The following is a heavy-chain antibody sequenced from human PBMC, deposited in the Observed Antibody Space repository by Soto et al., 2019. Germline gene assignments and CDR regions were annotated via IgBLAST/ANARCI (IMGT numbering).Heavy chain of an antibody. CDR1: GFTFSTYA. V-gene: IGHV3-23*01. CDR2: ISFSGGST. J-gene: IGHJ4*02. CDR3: TKESERSFYYFDY. Sequence: GSLRLSCAASGFTFSTYAMSWVRQGPGKGLEWVAAISFSGGSTFYADSVKGRFIISRDNSKDTVFLQMNSLRAEDTAVYYCTKESERSFYYFDYWGQGALVTVSS.